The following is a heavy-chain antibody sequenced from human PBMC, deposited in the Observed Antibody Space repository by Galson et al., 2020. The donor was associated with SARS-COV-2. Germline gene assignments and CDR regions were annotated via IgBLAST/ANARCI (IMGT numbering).Heavy chain of an antibody. CDR1: GFSLTTTGVG. J-gene: IGHJ4*02. V-gene: IGHV2-5*01. Sequence: SGPTLVKPTQTLTLTCTFSGFSLTTTGVGVGWIRQPPRKALEWLSLLYWHNDKRYSPSLRSRLAITKDTSKNQVVLTMTNMDPVDTATYYCAHYTEYYFHYWSQGTLVTVSS. CDR3: AHYTEYYFHY. CDR2: LYWHNDK.